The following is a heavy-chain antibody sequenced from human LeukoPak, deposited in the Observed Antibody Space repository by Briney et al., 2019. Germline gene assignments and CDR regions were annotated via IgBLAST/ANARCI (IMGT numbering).Heavy chain of an antibody. V-gene: IGHV1-18*01. CDR2: ISAYNGNT. J-gene: IGHJ3*02. CDR3: ARHFADDYYDSSATSDAFDI. Sequence: ASVKVSCKASGYTFTSYGISWVRQAPGQGLEWMGWISAYNGNTNYAQKLQGRVTMTTDTSTSTAYMELRSLRSDDTAVYYCARHFADDYYDSSATSDAFDIWGQGTVVTVSS. D-gene: IGHD3-22*01. CDR1: GYTFTSYG.